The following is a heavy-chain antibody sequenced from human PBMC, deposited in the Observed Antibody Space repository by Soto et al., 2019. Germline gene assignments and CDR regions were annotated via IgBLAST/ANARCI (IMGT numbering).Heavy chain of an antibody. CDR1: GYTFTSYA. V-gene: IGHV1-3*01. D-gene: IGHD3-3*01. CDR3: ASSGSRLRFLELFRGCFDP. Sequence: ASVKVSCKASGYTFTSYAMHWVRQAPGQRLEWMGWINAGNGNTKYSQKFQDRVTITRDTSASTAYMELSSLRSEDTAVYYCASSGSRLRFLELFRGCFDPWGQGTLVTVSS. J-gene: IGHJ5*02. CDR2: INAGNGNT.